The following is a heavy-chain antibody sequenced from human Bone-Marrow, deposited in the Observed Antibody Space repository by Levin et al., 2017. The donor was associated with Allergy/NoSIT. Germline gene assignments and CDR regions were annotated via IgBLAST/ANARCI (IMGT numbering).Heavy chain of an antibody. D-gene: IGHD6-19*01. Sequence: SLKISCAASGFTFDDYAMHWVRQAPGKGLEWVSGISWNSGSIGYADSVKGRFTISRDNAKNSLYLQMNSLRAEDTALYYCAKDREAVAGTGFENWGQGTLVTVSS. CDR2: ISWNSGSI. J-gene: IGHJ4*02. CDR3: AKDREAVAGTGFEN. V-gene: IGHV3-9*01. CDR1: GFTFDDYA.